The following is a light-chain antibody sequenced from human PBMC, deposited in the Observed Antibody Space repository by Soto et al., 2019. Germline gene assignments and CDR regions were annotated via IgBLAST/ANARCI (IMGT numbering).Light chain of an antibody. CDR1: SSDVGGYNY. J-gene: IGLJ3*02. Sequence: QSVLTQPASVSGSPGQSITISCTGTSSDVGGYNYVSWYQQQSGKAPKLMIYEVNNRPSGVSNRFSGSKSGNTASLTISGLQAEDEADYFCSSYTRTNTRVFSGGTKLTVL. CDR2: EVN. CDR3: SSYTRTNTRV. V-gene: IGLV2-14*01.